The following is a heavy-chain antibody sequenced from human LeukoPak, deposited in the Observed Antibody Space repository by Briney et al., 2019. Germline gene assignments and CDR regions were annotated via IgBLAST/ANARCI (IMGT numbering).Heavy chain of an antibody. V-gene: IGHV4-4*07. CDR1: GGSISNNY. J-gene: IGHJ3*02. CDR3: GRGRYCSATICSGGDAFDI. CDR2: VYTSAST. Sequence: SETLSLTCTVSGGSISNNYWSWIRQPAGKGLGWIGRVYTSASTNYNPSLKSRVTVSVDASKNQFSLRLSSLTAADTAVYYCGRGRYCSATICSGGDAFDIWGQGTVVTVSS. D-gene: IGHD5-24*01.